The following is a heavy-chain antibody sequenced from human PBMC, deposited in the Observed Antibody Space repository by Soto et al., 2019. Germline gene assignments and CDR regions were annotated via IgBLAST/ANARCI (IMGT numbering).Heavy chain of an antibody. CDR1: GYTFTSYG. CDR2: ISAYNGNT. CDR3: ASVPGYCSGGSCTHAFDI. V-gene: IGHV1-18*01. Sequence: ASVKVSCKASGYTFTSYGISWVRQAPGQGLEWMGWISAYNGNTNYAQKLQGRVTMTTDTSTSTAYMELRSLRSDDTAVYYCASVPGYCSGGSCTHAFDIWGQGTMVTV. D-gene: IGHD2-15*01. J-gene: IGHJ3*02.